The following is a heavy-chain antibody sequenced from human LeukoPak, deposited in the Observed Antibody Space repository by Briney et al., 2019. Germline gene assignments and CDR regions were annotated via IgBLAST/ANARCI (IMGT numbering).Heavy chain of an antibody. J-gene: IGHJ4*02. Sequence: GGSLRLSCAASGFTVSSNYMSWVRQAPGKGLEWVSYISSSGSTIYYADSVKGRFTISRDNAKNSLYLQMNSLRAEDTAVYYCARVWVAAAGHDDYWGQGTLVTVSS. CDR2: ISSSGSTI. CDR1: GFTVSSNY. CDR3: ARVWVAAAGHDDY. V-gene: IGHV3-11*04. D-gene: IGHD6-13*01.